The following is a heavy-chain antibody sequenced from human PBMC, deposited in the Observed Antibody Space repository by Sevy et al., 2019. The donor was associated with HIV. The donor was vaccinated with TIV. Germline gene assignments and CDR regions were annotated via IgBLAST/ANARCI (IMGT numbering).Heavy chain of an antibody. D-gene: IGHD6-19*01. CDR3: ASSVNSGWSGAFDI. V-gene: IGHV3-7*01. CDR1: GFTFSNYW. CDR2: INEDRREK. J-gene: IGHJ3*02. Sequence: GGSLRLSCAVSGFTFSNYWMSWVRQAPGKGLEWVANINEDRREKYYVGFVKGRFTISRDNAGNSLYLEMNNLRTEDTAVYYCASSVNSGWSGAFDIWGQGTMVTVSS.